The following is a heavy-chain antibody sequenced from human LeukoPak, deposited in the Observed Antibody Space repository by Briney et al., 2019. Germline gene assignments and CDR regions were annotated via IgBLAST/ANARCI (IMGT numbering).Heavy chain of an antibody. Sequence: GGSLRLSCAASGFTFSNSVMHWVRQAPGKGLEWVAVIWYDGSNKYYADSVKGRFTISRDNSKNTLYLQMNSLRAEDTAVYYCARDFAPVGVTKYYFDYWGQGTLVTVSS. J-gene: IGHJ4*02. D-gene: IGHD1-26*01. V-gene: IGHV3-33*01. CDR2: IWYDGSNK. CDR1: GFTFSNSV. CDR3: ARDFAPVGVTKYYFDY.